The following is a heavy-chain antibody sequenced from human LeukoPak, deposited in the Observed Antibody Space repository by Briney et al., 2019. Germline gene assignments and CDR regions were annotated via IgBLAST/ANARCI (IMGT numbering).Heavy chain of an antibody. CDR2: IYYSGSP. Sequence: PSETLSLTCTVSGGSISSGGYCWSWIREPPWKGLEWFGYIYYSGSPPYTPSLKSRVTISVDTSKNHCSLQLSSVTAADTAVYYCAGDVMSTALDAFDVWGQGTIITVSS. V-gene: IGHV4-61*03. J-gene: IGHJ3*01. CDR1: GGSISSGGYC. D-gene: IGHD1-1*01. CDR3: AGDVMSTALDAFDV.